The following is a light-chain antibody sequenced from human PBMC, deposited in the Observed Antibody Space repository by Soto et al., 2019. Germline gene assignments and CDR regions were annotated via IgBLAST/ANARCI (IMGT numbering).Light chain of an antibody. J-gene: IGKJ3*01. Sequence: EIVLTQSPCTLSLSPGERATLSCRASQSVSSSYLVWYQQKPGQAPRLLIYGASSRATGIPDRFSGSGSGTDFTLTISRLEPEDFAVYYCQQYGRSPFTFGPGTKVDIK. CDR3: QQYGRSPFT. CDR1: QSVSSSY. CDR2: GAS. V-gene: IGKV3-20*01.